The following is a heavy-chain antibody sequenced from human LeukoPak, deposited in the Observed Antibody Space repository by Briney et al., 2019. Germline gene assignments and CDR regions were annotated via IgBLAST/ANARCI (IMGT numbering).Heavy chain of an antibody. CDR3: ARGDFDY. J-gene: IGHJ4*02. Sequence: GGSLRLSCAASGFTFSSSAIHWVRQAPVKGLEWVAVISYDGSNKYYADSVKGRFTISRDSSKNTVFLQMNSLRAEDTAVYYCARGDFDYWGQGTLVTVSS. V-gene: IGHV3-30*14. CDR2: ISYDGSNK. CDR1: GFTFSSSA.